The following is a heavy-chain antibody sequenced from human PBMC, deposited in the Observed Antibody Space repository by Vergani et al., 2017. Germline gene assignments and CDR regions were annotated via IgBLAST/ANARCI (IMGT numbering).Heavy chain of an antibody. J-gene: IGHJ4*02. D-gene: IGHD3-22*01. CDR3: ARVTDYYDSSGYYYVSPRRGNYFDY. V-gene: IGHV3-21*01. CDR1: GFTFDDYA. Sequence: EVQLVESGGGLVQPGGSLRLSCAASGFTFDDYAMHWVRQAPGKGLEWVSGISSSSSYIYYADSVKGRFTISRDNAKNSLYLQMNSLRAEDTAVYYCARVTDYYDSSGYYYVSPRRGNYFDYWGQGTLVTVSS. CDR2: ISSSSSYI.